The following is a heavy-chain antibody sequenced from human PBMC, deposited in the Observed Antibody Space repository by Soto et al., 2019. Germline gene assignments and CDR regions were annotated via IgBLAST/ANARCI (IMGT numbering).Heavy chain of an antibody. J-gene: IGHJ5*02. CDR3: ARDAPRKAARLRWFDP. D-gene: IGHD6-6*01. Sequence: GGSLRLSCAASGFTFSDYYMSWIRQAPGKGLEWVSYISSSGSTIYYADSVKGQFTISRDNAKNSLYLQMNSLRAEDTAVYYCARDAPRKAARLRWFDPWGQGTLVTVSS. V-gene: IGHV3-11*01. CDR2: ISSSGSTI. CDR1: GFTFSDYY.